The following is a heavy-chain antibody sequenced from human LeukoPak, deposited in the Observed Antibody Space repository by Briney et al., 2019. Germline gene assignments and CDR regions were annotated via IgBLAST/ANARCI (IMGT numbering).Heavy chain of an antibody. J-gene: IGHJ4*02. CDR2: IYYSGST. CDR3: ARKDDSSGYYPNFDY. V-gene: IGHV4-31*03. D-gene: IGHD3-22*01. CDR1: GGSISSGGYY. Sequence: SQTLSLTCTVSGGSISSGGYYWSWIRQHPGKGLEWIGYIYYSGSTHYNPSLKSRVTISVDKSKNQSSLKLSSVTAADTAVYYCARKDDSSGYYPNFDYWGQGTLVTVSS.